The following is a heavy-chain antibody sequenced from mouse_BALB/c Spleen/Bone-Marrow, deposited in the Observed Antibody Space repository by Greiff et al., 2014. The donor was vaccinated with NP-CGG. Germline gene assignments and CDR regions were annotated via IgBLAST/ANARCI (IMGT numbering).Heavy chain of an antibody. CDR3: ATNGYYSWIAY. D-gene: IGHD2-3*01. CDR1: GFDFSRCW. Sequence: DVKLVESGGGLVQPGGSLKLSCAASGFDFSRCWMTWVRQAPGKGLEWIGEINPDSSTINYTPSLKDKFIISRDNAKNTLYLQMGKVRSEDTALYYCATNGYYSWIAYWGQGTLVTVSA. CDR2: INPDSSTI. J-gene: IGHJ3*01. V-gene: IGHV4-1*02.